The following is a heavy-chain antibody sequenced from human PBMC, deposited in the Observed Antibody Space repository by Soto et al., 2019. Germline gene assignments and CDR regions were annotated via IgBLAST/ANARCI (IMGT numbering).Heavy chain of an antibody. D-gene: IGHD2-15*01. Sequence: SSETLSLTCAVYGGSFSGYYWSWIRQPPGKGLEWIGEINHSGSTNYNPSLKSRVTISVDTSKNQFSLKLSSVTAADTAVYYCARSTRNSVSLHYWGQGTLVTVSS. V-gene: IGHV4-34*01. CDR2: INHSGST. J-gene: IGHJ4*02. CDR1: GGSFSGYY. CDR3: ARSTRNSVSLHY.